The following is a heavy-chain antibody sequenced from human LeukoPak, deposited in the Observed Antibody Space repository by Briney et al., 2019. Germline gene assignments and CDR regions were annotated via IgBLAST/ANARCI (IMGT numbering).Heavy chain of an antibody. CDR3: ARDPVGNRGNYFGL. CDR2: IWNDGGYE. CDR1: GFSFNSYY. J-gene: IGHJ4*02. V-gene: IGHV3-33*02. Sequence: GGSLRLSCATSGFSFNSYYIHWVRQAPGKGLEWVASIWNDGGYEYYADSVKGRFTIDRDDSTNTVFLQTNSLRAEDTAVYFCARDPVGNRGNYFGLWGQGALVTVSS. D-gene: IGHD1-26*01.